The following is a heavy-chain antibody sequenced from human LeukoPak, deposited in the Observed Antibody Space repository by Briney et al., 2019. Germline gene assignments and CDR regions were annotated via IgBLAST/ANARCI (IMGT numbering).Heavy chain of an antibody. V-gene: IGHV3-48*01. CDR1: AFTFSSYT. CDR2: ISSSGSTI. CDR3: ARGRGGFTYTGYDFDY. J-gene: IGHJ4*02. D-gene: IGHD5-12*01. Sequence: GGSLRLSCTASAFTFSSYTMNWVRQAPGKGLEWVSYISSSGSTIYYGDSVKGRFTISRDNAKKSLYLQMNSLRAEDTAVYHCARGRGGFTYTGYDFDYWGQGTLVTVSS.